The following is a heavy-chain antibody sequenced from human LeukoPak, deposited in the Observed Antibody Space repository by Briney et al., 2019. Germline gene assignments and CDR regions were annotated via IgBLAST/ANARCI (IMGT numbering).Heavy chain of an antibody. V-gene: IGHV1-2*02. D-gene: IGHD7-27*01. CDR1: GYAFIGYY. J-gene: IGHJ5*02. Sequence: GASVKVSCKASGYAFIGYYIYWLRQAPGQGPEWMGWVNPNSGGTRYAQKFQGRVTVTSDTSITTVYMELTNLKSDDTAVYYCARDRVGLGMNWFDPWGQGTFVTVSS. CDR3: ARDRVGLGMNWFDP. CDR2: VNPNSGGT.